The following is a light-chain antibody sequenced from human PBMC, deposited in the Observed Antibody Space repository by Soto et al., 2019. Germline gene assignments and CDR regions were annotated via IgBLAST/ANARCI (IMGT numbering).Light chain of an antibody. J-gene: IGKJ4*01. Sequence: EIVMTQPPATLSVSPGERATLSCRARQSVSSNLAWYQQKPGQAPRLLIYGASTRATGIPARFSGSGTGTEFTLTISSLQSEDVAVYYCQQYNNWPLTFGGGTKVEIK. V-gene: IGKV3-15*01. CDR1: QSVSSN. CDR3: QQYNNWPLT. CDR2: GAS.